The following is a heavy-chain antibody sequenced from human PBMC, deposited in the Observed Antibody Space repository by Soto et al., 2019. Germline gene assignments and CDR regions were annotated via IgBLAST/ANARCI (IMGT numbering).Heavy chain of an antibody. CDR2: IKEDGSEK. J-gene: IGHJ6*02. CDR3: ARGTPYCTTTLCSPSYYYGIEV. V-gene: IGHV3-7*05. D-gene: IGHD2-2*01. CDR1: GFSLSNYW. Sequence: EVQLVGSGGGLVQPGGSLTLSCEASGFSLSNYWMKWVRQAPGKWLEWVANIKEDGSEKYYVDSVKGRFTISKDNAKNAVYMQMNSRRAEDTAMYYCARGTPYCTTTLCSPSYYYGIEVWGQGTTVTVSS.